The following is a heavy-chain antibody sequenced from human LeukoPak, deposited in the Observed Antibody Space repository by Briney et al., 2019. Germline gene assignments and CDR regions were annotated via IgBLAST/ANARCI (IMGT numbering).Heavy chain of an antibody. CDR1: GGSLSGYY. CDR2: INYSGNT. D-gene: IGHD2-15*01. J-gene: IGHJ4*02. Sequence: SETLSLTCAVYGGSLSGYYWTWSRQTPAKGLEWVGEINYSGNTNYNRSLKSRVTISADTSKNQFSLRLSYVTAADTAVYYCARRGTAYCRGGNCYSDKYFDYWGQGTQVTVSS. V-gene: IGHV4-34*01. CDR3: ARRGTAYCRGGNCYSDKYFDY.